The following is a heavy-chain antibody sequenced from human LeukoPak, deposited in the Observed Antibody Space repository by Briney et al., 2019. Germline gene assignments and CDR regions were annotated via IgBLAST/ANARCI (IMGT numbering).Heavy chain of an antibody. J-gene: IGHJ4*02. Sequence: SETLSLTCTVSGGSIRSYYWSWIRQPPGKGLEWIGYIYYRGSTTYNPSLKSRVTISVDTSKNQFSLRLSSVTAADTAVYYCARRLYSNYYFDYWGQGALVTVSS. CDR1: GGSIRSYY. CDR2: IYYRGST. D-gene: IGHD4-11*01. CDR3: ARRLYSNYYFDY. V-gene: IGHV4-59*08.